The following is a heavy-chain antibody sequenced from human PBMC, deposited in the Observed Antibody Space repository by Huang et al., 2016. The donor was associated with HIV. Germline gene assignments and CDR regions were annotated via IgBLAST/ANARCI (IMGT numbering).Heavy chain of an antibody. V-gene: IGHV4-39*01. J-gene: IGHJ4*02. Sequence: QPRLQESGPGLVKHSETLSLTCTVSGVSVTRSPWYWVWVRQSPGKGLEWIASINYDGSTYYKASLKSRLTTSLDTSKNQFSLKRTSVTAADTAVYFCARDIAIFGEPLDSWGQGTAVTVSS. CDR2: INYDGST. CDR3: ARDIAIFGEPLDS. D-gene: IGHD3-3*01. CDR1: GVSVTRSPWY.